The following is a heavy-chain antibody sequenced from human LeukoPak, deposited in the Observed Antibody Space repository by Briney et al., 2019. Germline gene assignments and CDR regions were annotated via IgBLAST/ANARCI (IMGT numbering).Heavy chain of an antibody. Sequence: ASVKVSCKPSGYTFTDYGLTWVRQAPGQGLEWLGWVTGFNGKTTNARRVEDRLILTTNTSTSTGTLDLRGLRADDTAVYYCARVGSSGEFDFWGQGTLVTVSS. CDR2: VTGFNGKT. J-gene: IGHJ4*02. V-gene: IGHV1-18*01. CDR1: GYTFTDYG. CDR3: ARVGSSGEFDF. D-gene: IGHD3-10*01.